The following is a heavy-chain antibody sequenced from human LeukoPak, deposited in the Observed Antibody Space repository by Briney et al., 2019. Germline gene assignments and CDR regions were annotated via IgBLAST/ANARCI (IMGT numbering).Heavy chain of an antibody. CDR1: GGSISNYF. J-gene: IGHJ5*02. Sequence: SETLSLTCTVSGGSISNYFWSWIRQPPGKGLECIGYIYYSDSTNYNPSLKSRVTVSVDTSRNQFSLKLSSVTAADTAVYYCARARITMVRGVYKYNWFDPWGQGTLVTVSS. V-gene: IGHV4-59*12. CDR2: IYYSDST. D-gene: IGHD3-10*01. CDR3: ARARITMVRGVYKYNWFDP.